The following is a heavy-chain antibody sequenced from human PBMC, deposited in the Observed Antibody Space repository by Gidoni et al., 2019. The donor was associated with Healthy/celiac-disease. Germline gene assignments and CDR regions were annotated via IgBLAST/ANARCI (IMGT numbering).Heavy chain of an antibody. V-gene: IGHV2-26*01. Sequence: QVTLKESGPVLVKPTETLTLTCTVSGFSLSNARMGVSWIRQPPGKALEWLAHIFSNDEKSYSTSLKSRLTISKDTSKSQVVLTMTNMDPVDTATYYCARTILVVVPPRHLLGAWENYYYYYMDVWGKGTTVTVSS. CDR2: IFSNDEK. J-gene: IGHJ6*03. D-gene: IGHD2-2*01. CDR3: ARTILVVVPPRHLLGAWENYYYYYMDV. CDR1: GFSLSNARMG.